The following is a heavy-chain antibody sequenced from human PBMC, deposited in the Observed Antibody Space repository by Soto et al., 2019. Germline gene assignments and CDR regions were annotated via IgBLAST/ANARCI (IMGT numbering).Heavy chain of an antibody. J-gene: IGHJ6*03. CDR1: GFTFSSYW. D-gene: IGHD3-10*01. Sequence: EVQLVESGGGLVQPGGSLRLSCAASGFTFSSYWMSWVRQAPGKGLEWVANIKQDGSEKYYVDSVKGRFTISRDNAKNSLYLQMNSLRAEDTAVYYCARDMVSEFYYYYMDVWGKGTTVTVSS. CDR3: ARDMVSEFYYYYMDV. V-gene: IGHV3-7*01. CDR2: IKQDGSEK.